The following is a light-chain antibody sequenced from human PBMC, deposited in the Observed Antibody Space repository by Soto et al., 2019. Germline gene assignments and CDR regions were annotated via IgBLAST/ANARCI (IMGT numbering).Light chain of an antibody. CDR1: QTVNTY. CDR3: QQGYSNPWT. CDR2: AAS. Sequence: DIQMPQSPSTLSASIGDRVTITCRASQTVNTYLHWYQQKPGKAPKLLIYAASNLPSGVPSRVSGSGSGTNVTLSLNSLQPEDWATYDCQQGYSNPWTFGQGTKVDIK. J-gene: IGKJ1*01. V-gene: IGKV1-39*01.